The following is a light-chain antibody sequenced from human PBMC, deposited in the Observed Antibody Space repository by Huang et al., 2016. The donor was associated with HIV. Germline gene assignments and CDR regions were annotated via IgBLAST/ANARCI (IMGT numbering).Light chain of an antibody. Sequence: DIQMTQSPSSLSATVGNRVTITCRASQNIRTYLNWYQQKPGKAPKLLIYAAYSLQIGVPSRFSGIVSGTDFTLTISSLQPEDFATYYCQQSYSDPYTFGQGTKLEIK. J-gene: IGKJ2*01. CDR3: QQSYSDPYT. CDR1: QNIRTY. V-gene: IGKV1-39*01. CDR2: AAY.